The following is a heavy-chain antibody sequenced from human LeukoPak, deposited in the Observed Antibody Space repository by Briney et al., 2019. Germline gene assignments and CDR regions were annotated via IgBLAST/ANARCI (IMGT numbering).Heavy chain of an antibody. CDR3: ARDPKGDYVWAYYFDY. V-gene: IGHV1-69*13. CDR2: IVPIFGTA. J-gene: IGHJ4*02. CDR1: GATFSSYA. Sequence: ASVKVSCKAAGATFSSYAISWVRQAPGQGLEWMGGIVPIFGTANYAQTFKGRVTITADESTSTAYMGLSSLRSEDTAVYYCARDPKGDYVWAYYFDYWGQGTLVTVSS. D-gene: IGHD3-16*01.